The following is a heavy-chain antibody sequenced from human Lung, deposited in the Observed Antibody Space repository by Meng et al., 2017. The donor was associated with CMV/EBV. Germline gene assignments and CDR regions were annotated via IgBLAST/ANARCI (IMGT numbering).Heavy chain of an antibody. CDR2: IFSGGST. D-gene: IGHD1-14*01. Sequence: SCAASGLTVSNNYMTWVRQAPGKGLECVSVIFSGGSTYYVDSVKGRFTISRDASKNTLYLQMNNLRADGTAVYYCARGYPDGDFDSWGQGTLVTVSS. CDR3: ARGYPDGDFDS. CDR1: GLTVSNNY. J-gene: IGHJ4*02. V-gene: IGHV3-53*01.